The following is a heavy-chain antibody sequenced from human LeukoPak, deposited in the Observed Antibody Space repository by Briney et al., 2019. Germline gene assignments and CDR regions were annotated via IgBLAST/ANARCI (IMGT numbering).Heavy chain of an antibody. V-gene: IGHV1-46*01. Sequence: ASVKVSCKASGYTFTSYYMHWVRQAPGQGLEWMGIINPSGGSTSYAQKFQGRVTMTRDTSTSTVYMELSSLRSEDTAVYYCARNSNRGGHFPYYFDYWGQGTLVTVSS. CDR2: INPSGGST. J-gene: IGHJ4*02. CDR1: GYTFTSYY. D-gene: IGHD2-15*01. CDR3: ARNSNRGGHFPYYFDY.